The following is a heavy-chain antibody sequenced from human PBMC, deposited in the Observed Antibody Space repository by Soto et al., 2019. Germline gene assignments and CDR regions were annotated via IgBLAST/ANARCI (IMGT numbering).Heavy chain of an antibody. V-gene: IGHV2-5*02. D-gene: IGHD2-2*01. CDR1: GFSLSTSGVN. J-gene: IGHJ1*01. Sequence: QITLKESGPTLVKPTQTLTLTCTFSGFSLSTSGVNVGWIRQPPGKALEWLALIYWDDEKNYSPSLKRRLTITKDTSENQVVLTMTNMDPVDTATYYCAQRECGTSCYGWYFKNWGQGTLVTVSS. CDR3: AQRECGTSCYGWYFKN. CDR2: IYWDDEK.